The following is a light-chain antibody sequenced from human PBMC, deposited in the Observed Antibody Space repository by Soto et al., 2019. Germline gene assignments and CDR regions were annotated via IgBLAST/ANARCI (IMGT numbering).Light chain of an antibody. CDR1: SSDVGGYNY. Sequence: QSVLTQPASVSGSPGQSITISCTGTSSDVGGYNYVSWYQQHPGKAPKLMIYDVSNRPSGVSNRFSGSKSGNTASLTISGLQAEDEADYYCSSDTSSSTFDVVFGGGTKLTVL. V-gene: IGLV2-14*01. J-gene: IGLJ2*01. CDR2: DVS. CDR3: SSDTSSSTFDVV.